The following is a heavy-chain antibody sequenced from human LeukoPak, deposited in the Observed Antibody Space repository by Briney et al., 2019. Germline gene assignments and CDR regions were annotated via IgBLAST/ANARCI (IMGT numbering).Heavy chain of an antibody. CDR1: GYTFTGYY. D-gene: IGHD6-13*01. CDR3: ASHSSSRVSWI. CDR2: INPNSGGT. Sequence: GASVKVSCKASGYTFTGYYIHWVRQAPGQGLEWMGWINPNSGGTKSAQRFQGRVTMSRDTSTSTAFMELSSLRSDVTAMYYCASHSSSRVSWIWGQGTMVTVSS. J-gene: IGHJ3*02. V-gene: IGHV1-2*02.